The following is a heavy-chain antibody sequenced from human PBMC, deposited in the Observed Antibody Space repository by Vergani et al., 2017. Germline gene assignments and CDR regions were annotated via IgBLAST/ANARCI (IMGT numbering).Heavy chain of an antibody. V-gene: IGHV3-11*05. CDR3: ARGSGPPPYYYYYGMDV. CDR2: ISSSSSYT. Sequence: QVQLVESGGGLVKPGGSLRLSCAASGFTFSDYYMSWIRQAPGKGLEWVSYISSSSSYTNYADSVKGRLTIARDKAKNSLSLQMNSLRAEDTAVYYCARGSGPPPYYYYYGMDVWGQGTTVTVSS. J-gene: IGHJ6*02. CDR1: GFTFSDYY.